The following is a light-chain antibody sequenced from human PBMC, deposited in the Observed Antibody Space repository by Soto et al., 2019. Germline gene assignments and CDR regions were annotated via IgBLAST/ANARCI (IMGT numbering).Light chain of an antibody. Sequence: EIVLTQSPGTLSLSPGERATLSCRASQSISSNYLAWYQQKPGQAPRLLIYGAFSRAVGIPDNFSGSGSGTDFTLTIYRLEPEDFAVYYCQQYGTSPWTFGQGTMMEIK. CDR1: QSISSNY. J-gene: IGKJ1*01. CDR2: GAF. CDR3: QQYGTSPWT. V-gene: IGKV3-20*01.